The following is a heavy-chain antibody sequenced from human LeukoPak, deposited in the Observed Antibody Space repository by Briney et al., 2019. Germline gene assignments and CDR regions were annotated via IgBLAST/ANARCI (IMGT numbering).Heavy chain of an antibody. D-gene: IGHD5-12*01. CDR2: IYYSGST. Sequence: PQTLSLTCTVSGGSLSSGDYYWGWIRQPPGKGLEWFGYIYYSGSTYYNPSLKSRVTISVDTSKNQFSLKLSSVTAADTAVYYCAREPLEASNYYGMDVWVQGTTVGVSS. CDR1: GGSLSSGDYY. CDR3: AREPLEASNYYGMDV. J-gene: IGHJ6*02. V-gene: IGHV4-30-4*01.